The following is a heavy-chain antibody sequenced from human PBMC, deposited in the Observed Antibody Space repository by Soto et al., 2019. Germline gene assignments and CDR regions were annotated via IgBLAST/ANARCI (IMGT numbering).Heavy chain of an antibody. J-gene: IGHJ6*02. CDR1: GGTFSTYA. CDR2: IIPIFGTA. V-gene: IGHV1-69*01. Sequence: VSCKASGGTFSTYAISWVRQAPGQGLEWVGGIIPIFGTANYAQKFQGRVTITADESTSTAYMELSSLRSEDTAVYYCARAAYSYGTAYLSYYYGMDVWGQGTTVTVSS. D-gene: IGHD5-18*01. CDR3: ARAAYSYGTAYLSYYYGMDV.